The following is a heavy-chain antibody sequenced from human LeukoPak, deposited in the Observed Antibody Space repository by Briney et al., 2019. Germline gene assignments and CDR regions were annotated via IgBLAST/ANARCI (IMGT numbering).Heavy chain of an antibody. Sequence: SETLSLTCTVSGGSISSSSYYWGWIRQPPGKGLEWIGGIYYSGSTYYNPSLKSRVTISVDTSKNQFSLKLSSVTAAATAVYYCARHGLYSSGWYQFGSSSDAFDIWGQGTMVTVSS. V-gene: IGHV4-39*01. CDR1: GGSISSSSYY. J-gene: IGHJ3*02. CDR3: ARHGLYSSGWYQFGSSSDAFDI. D-gene: IGHD6-19*01. CDR2: IYYSGST.